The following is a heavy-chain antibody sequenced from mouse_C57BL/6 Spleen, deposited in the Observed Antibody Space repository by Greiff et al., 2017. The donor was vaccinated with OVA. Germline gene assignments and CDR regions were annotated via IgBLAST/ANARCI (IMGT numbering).Heavy chain of an antibody. CDR2: IDPSDSET. CDR1: GYTFTSYW. Sequence: QVQLQQPGAELVRPGSSVKLSCKASGYTFTSYWMHWVKQRPIQGLEWIGNIDPSDSETHYNQKFKDKATLTVDKSSSTAYMQLSSLTSEDSAVYYCARDSTAQAWFAYWGQGTLVTVSA. CDR3: ARDSTAQAWFAY. V-gene: IGHV1-52*01. D-gene: IGHD3-2*02. J-gene: IGHJ3*01.